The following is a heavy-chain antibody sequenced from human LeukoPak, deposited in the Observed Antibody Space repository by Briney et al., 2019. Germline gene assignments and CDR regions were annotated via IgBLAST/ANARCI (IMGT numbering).Heavy chain of an antibody. V-gene: IGHV4-38-2*02. J-gene: IGHJ5*02. CDR3: ARQGVGATKGNWFDP. D-gene: IGHD1-26*01. CDR1: GYSISSGYY. CDR2: IYHSGST. Sequence: SETLSLTCTVSGYSISSGYYWGWIRQPPGKGLEWIGSIYHSGSTYYNPSLKSRVTISVDTSKNQFSLKLSSVTAADTAVYYCARQGVGATKGNWFDPWGQGTLVTVSS.